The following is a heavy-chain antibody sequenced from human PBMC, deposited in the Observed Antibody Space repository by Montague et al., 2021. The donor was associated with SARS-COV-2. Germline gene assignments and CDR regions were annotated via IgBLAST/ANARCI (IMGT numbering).Heavy chain of an antibody. D-gene: IGHD2-2*01. CDR2: IYYSGST. CDR1: GGSISSSSYY. V-gene: IGHV4-39*07. J-gene: IGHJ6*02. CDR3: ARDKAEYIVVVPAVPLAYGIDV. Sequence: SETLSLTCTVSGGSISSSSYYWGWIRQPPGKGLEWIGRIYYSGSTYYNPSLKSRVTISVDTSKNQVSLKLSSVTAADTAVYYCARDKAEYIVVVPAVPLAYGIDVWGQGTTVTVSS.